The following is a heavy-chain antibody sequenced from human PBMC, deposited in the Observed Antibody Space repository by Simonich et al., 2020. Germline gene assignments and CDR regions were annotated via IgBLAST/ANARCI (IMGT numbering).Heavy chain of an antibody. CDR3: ARGPRWTGDDAFDI. J-gene: IGHJ3*02. V-gene: IGHV1-2*02. D-gene: IGHD7-27*01. CDR2: INPNSGCT. CDR1: GYTFPGYY. Sequence: QVQLVQSGAEVKKPGASVKVSCKASGYTFPGYYMHWVRQAPGQGLEGRGWINPNSGCTNDAQKLQGRVTMTRDTSISTAYMERSRLRSDDTAVYYCARGPRWTGDDAFDIWGQGTMVTVSS.